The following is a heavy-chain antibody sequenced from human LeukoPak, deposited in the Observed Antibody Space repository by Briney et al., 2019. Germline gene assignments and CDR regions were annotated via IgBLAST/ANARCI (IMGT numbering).Heavy chain of an antibody. CDR1: GFTFSSYA. J-gene: IGHJ4*02. CDR2: ISDRGGTT. CDR3: ARETTSIGWLVAY. V-gene: IGHV3-23*01. D-gene: IGHD1-1*01. Sequence: GGSLRLSCAASGFTFSSYAMSWVRQAPGKGLEWVSIISDRGGTTYYADSVRGRFTISRDNSKNTLYLQMNSLRAEDTAVYYCARETTSIGWLVAYWGQGTLVTVSS.